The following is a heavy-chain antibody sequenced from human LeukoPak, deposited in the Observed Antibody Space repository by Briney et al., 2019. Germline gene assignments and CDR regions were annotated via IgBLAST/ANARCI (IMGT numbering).Heavy chain of an antibody. CDR3: AKDVAVVVPAAIIY. CDR2: ISGSGGST. CDR1: GFTFSSYA. J-gene: IGHJ4*02. Sequence: QSGGSLRLSCAASGFTFSSYAMSWVRQAPGKGLEWVSAISGSGGSTYYADSVKGRFTISGDNSKNTLYLQMNSLRAEDTAVYYCAKDVAVVVPAAIIYWGQGTLVTVSS. D-gene: IGHD2-2*01. V-gene: IGHV3-23*01.